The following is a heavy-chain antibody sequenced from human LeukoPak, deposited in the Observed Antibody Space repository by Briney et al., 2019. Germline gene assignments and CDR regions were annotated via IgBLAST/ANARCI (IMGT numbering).Heavy chain of an antibody. J-gene: IGHJ6*03. Sequence: SVKVSCKASGYSFTTFAMNWVRQAPGQGLEWMGGIIPIFGTANYAQKFQGRVTITADESTSTAYMELSSLRSEDTAVYYCARGGGSSGPTEYHYYYYMDVWGKGTTVTISS. CDR3: ARGGGSSGPTEYHYYYYMDV. D-gene: IGHD6-19*01. V-gene: IGHV1-69*13. CDR1: GYSFTTFA. CDR2: IIPIFGTA.